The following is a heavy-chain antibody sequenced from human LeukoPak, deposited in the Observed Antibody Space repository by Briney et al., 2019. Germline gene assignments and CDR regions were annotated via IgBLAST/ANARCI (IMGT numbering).Heavy chain of an antibody. CDR1: GFTFSNNG. CDR3: GKGAVIVLMVYAGVMDV. CDR2: IRGDYYT. V-gene: IGHV3-23*01. Sequence: GGSLRLSCAASGFTFSNNGMSWVRQAPGKGLEWVSRIRGDYYTYYEHSLQGRFTISRDNSKNPLYPQINSLSPEDTAVYYCGKGAVIVLMVYAGVMDVWGKGTTVTVSS. D-gene: IGHD2-8*01. J-gene: IGHJ6*03.